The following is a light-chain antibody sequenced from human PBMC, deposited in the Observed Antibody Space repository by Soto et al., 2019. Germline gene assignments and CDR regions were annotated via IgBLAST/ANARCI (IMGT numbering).Light chain of an antibody. CDR2: GAS. J-gene: IGKJ1*01. CDR1: QTINNN. V-gene: IGKV3-15*01. CDR3: QQYNNWPQT. Sequence: VMTQAPATLSVYPGERATLSYRSSQTINNNVAWYQLKDGQVPRLVIYGASTRATDIPARFSGSGSGTEFTLTLCSLQSEDFAEYHCQQYNNWPQTFGQGTKVDIK.